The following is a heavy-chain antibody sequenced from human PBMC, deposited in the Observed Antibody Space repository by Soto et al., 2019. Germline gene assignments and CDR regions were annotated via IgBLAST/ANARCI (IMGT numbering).Heavy chain of an antibody. CDR1: GFTFSSYS. J-gene: IGHJ5*02. Sequence: GSLRLSCAASGFTFSSYSMNWVRQAPGKGLEWVSYISSSSSTIYYADSVKGRFTISRDNAKNSLYLQMNSLRDEDTAVYYCARDFYYDSSGYYYVSNWFDPWGQGTLVTVSS. CDR3: ARDFYYDSSGYYYVSNWFDP. CDR2: ISSSSSTI. V-gene: IGHV3-48*02. D-gene: IGHD3-22*01.